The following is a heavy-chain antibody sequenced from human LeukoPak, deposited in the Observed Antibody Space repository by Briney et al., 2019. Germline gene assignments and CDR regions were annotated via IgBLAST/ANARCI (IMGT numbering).Heavy chain of an antibody. CDR2: KYYSGST. CDR1: GGSISSPTYY. Sequence: SETLSLTCTVSGGSISSPTYYWAWICQPPGKGLEWIGTKYYSGSTFYNPSLKSRVTISVDTSKNHFSLKLTSVTAADTAVSYCARGFPSSSRWFDPWGQGTLVTVSS. D-gene: IGHD6-6*01. CDR3: ARGFPSSSRWFDP. J-gene: IGHJ5*02. V-gene: IGHV4-39*02.